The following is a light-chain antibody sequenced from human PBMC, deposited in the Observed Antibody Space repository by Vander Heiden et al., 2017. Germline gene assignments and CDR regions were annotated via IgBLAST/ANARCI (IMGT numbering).Light chain of an antibody. Sequence: QSVLSPPPSVSGAPGPRVPIPCTRSRPNFGAGYDLHWYQHLPGKAPKLLIYGNNKRPSGVPDRFSASKSGTSASLAITGLQSEDEADYYCQSYDAGLSGSGLFGGGTKLTVL. CDR2: GNN. CDR3: QSYDAGLSGSGL. J-gene: IGLJ2*01. V-gene: IGLV1-40*01. CDR1: RPNFGAGYD.